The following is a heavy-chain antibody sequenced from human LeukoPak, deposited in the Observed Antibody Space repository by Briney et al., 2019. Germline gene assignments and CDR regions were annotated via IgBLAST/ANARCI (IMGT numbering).Heavy chain of an antibody. CDR2: VKGDETTT. D-gene: IGHD1-1*01. CDR3: ARDLVWDDFEGEEGGQDY. V-gene: IGHV3-74*01. Sequence: GGSLRLSCAASGFTFSSSWMHWVRQVPGKGLVWVSRVKGDETTTGYADSVKGRFTISRDNAKNSLYLQMNSLRAEDTAVYYCARDLVWDDFEGEEGGQDYWGQGTLVTVSS. CDR1: GFTFSSSW. J-gene: IGHJ4*02.